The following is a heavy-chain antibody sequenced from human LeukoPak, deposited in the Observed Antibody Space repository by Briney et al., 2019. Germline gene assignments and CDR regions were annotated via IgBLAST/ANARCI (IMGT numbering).Heavy chain of an antibody. J-gene: IGHJ3*02. D-gene: IGHD1-1*01. CDR2: INYKGGAP. CDR1: GFTFSSYD. V-gene: IGHV3-64*01. CDR3: ARSPPLWNGDAFDI. Sequence: TGGSLRLSCEASGFTFSSYDMHWARQAPGKGLEYVSAINYKGGAPYYANSVKGRFTISRDNAKNSLYLQMNSLRVEDTAVYYCARSPPLWNGDAFDIWGQGTMVTVSS.